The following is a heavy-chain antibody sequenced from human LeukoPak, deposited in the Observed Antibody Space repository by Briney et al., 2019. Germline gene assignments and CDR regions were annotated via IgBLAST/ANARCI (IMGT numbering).Heavy chain of an antibody. CDR3: ARERKGGLGRSIVWYLDL. Sequence: SETLSLTCTVSGGSISSYYWSWIRQPAGKVLEWIGRIYTSGSTNYNPSLKSRVTMSVDTSKNQFSLKLSSVTAADTAVYYCARERKGGLGRSIVWYLDLWGRGTLVTVSS. CDR2: IYTSGST. J-gene: IGHJ2*01. D-gene: IGHD7-27*01. CDR1: GGSISSYY. V-gene: IGHV4-4*07.